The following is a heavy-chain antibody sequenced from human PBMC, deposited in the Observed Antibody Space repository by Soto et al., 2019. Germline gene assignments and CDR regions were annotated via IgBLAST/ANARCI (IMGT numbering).Heavy chain of an antibody. CDR3: ARDRYYDYPRDAFDI. CDR1: GFPFSSYC. Sequence: PGGSLRLSCAASGFPFSSYCMHWVRQTPGKGLEWVAVIWYDGSNKYYADSVKGRFTIPRDNSKNTLYLQMNSLRAEDTAVYYCARDRYYDYPRDAFDIWGQGTMVTVSS. CDR2: IWYDGSNK. J-gene: IGHJ3*02. D-gene: IGHD3-16*01. V-gene: IGHV3-33*01.